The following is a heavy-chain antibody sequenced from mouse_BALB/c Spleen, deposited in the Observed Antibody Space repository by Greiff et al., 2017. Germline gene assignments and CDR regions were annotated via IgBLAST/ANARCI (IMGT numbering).Heavy chain of an antibody. Sequence: VQLQQSGAELVRPGTSVKVSCKASGYAFTNYLIEWVKQRPGQGLEWIGVINPGSGGTNYNEKFKGKATLTADKSSSTAYMQLSSLTSDDSAVYFCARSDGNSWFAYWGQGTLVTVSA. V-gene: IGHV1-54*01. J-gene: IGHJ3*01. CDR2: INPGSGGT. CDR1: GYAFTNYL. D-gene: IGHD2-1*01. CDR3: ARSDGNSWFAY.